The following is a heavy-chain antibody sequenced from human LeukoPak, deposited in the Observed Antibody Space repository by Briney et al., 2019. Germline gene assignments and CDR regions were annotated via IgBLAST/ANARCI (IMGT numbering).Heavy chain of an antibody. V-gene: IGHV3-21*01. CDR1: GFTFSSYS. D-gene: IGHD5-24*01. CDR3: AREKPKDGYNFGHDAFDI. CDR2: ISSSSSYI. J-gene: IGHJ3*02. Sequence: GGSLRLSCAASGFTFSSYSMNWVRQAPGKGLEWVSSISSSSSYIYYADSVKGRFTISRDNAKNSLYLQMNSLRAEDTAVYYCAREKPKDGYNFGHDAFDIWGQGTMVTVSS.